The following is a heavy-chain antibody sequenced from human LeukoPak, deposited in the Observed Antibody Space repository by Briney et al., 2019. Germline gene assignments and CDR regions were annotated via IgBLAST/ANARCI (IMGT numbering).Heavy chain of an antibody. CDR1: GFTFRNYE. V-gene: IGHV3-48*03. D-gene: IGHD5-12*01. CDR2: ISSSAVTK. CDR3: AREYGYDSYFDF. J-gene: IGHJ4*02. Sequence: GGSLRLSCEASGFTFRNYEFNWVRQAPGKGLEWVSYISSSAVTKKYADSVRGRFTISRDNAKNSLYLDVASLRAEDTAVYYCAREYGYDSYFDFWGQGVLVSVSS.